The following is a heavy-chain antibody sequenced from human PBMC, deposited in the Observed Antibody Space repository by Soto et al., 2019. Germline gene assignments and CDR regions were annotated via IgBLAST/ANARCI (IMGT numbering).Heavy chain of an antibody. D-gene: IGHD3-10*01. CDR2: INPNSVGT. CDR3: AREPMVRAAHGFDM. Sequence: QVQLVQSGAEVKKPGASVKVSCKASGYTFTGHYMHWVQQAPGQGLEWMGWINPNSVGTNYAQKFQGRVTITRDTSISTAYMELSRLRSDDTAVYYCAREPMVRAAHGFDMWGQGTMVTVSS. J-gene: IGHJ3*02. V-gene: IGHV1-2*02. CDR1: GYTFTGHY.